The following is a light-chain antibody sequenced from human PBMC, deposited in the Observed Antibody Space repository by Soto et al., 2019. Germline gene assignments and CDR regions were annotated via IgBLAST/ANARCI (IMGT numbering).Light chain of an antibody. Sequence: QSVLTQPRSVSGSPGQSVTFSCTGTSSDVGAYIYVSWYQQHPGKAPKPIIYDVITRPSGVPDRFSGSKSGNTASLTISGLQAEDEADYYCCSYAGSYTQVFGTGTKVTVL. J-gene: IGLJ1*01. CDR2: DVI. CDR3: CSYAGSYTQV. V-gene: IGLV2-11*01. CDR1: SSDVGAYIY.